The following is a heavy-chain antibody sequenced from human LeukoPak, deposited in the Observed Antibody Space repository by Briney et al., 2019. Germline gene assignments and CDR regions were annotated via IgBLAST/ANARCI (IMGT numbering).Heavy chain of an antibody. V-gene: IGHV4-59*01. CDR3: ATSYDHGWLIGS. J-gene: IGHJ4*02. D-gene: IGHD3-16*01. CDR2: IHYSGTI. CDR1: GGSITNDY. Sequence: PSETLSLTCTVSGGSITNDYWNWIRQSSGKQPEWIGSIHYSGTINYSPSLKSRITTSLDTSKNQFSLKLSSVTAADTAMYYCATSYDHGWLIGSWGQGTLVTVSS.